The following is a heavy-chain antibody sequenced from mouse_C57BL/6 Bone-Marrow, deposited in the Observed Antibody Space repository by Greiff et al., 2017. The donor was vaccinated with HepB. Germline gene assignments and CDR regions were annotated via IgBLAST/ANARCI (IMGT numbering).Heavy chain of an antibody. CDR2: IHPNSGST. J-gene: IGHJ4*01. CDR1: GYTFTSYW. Sequence: VQLQQPGAELVKPGASVKLSCKASGYTFTSYWMHWVKQRPGQGLEWIGMIHPNSGSTNYNEKFKSKATLTVDKSSSTAYMQLSSLTSEDSAVYYCALIYYYGSSLYYYAMDYWGQGTSVTVSS. V-gene: IGHV1-64*01. D-gene: IGHD1-1*01. CDR3: ALIYYYGSSLYYYAMDY.